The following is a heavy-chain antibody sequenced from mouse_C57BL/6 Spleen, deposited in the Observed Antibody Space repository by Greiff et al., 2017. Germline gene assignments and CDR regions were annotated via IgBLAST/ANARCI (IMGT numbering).Heavy chain of an antibody. D-gene: IGHD2-4*01. CDR1: GYSITSGYY. J-gene: IGHJ3*01. CDR2: INYDGSN. CDR3: AREGYDYDRDWFAY. V-gene: IGHV3-6*01. Sequence: EVQLQESGPGLVKPSQSLSLTCSVTGYSITSGYYWNWIRQFPRNKLEWMGYINYDGSNNYNPSLKNRISITRDTSKNQFFLKLNSVTTGDTATYYCAREGYDYDRDWFAYWGQGTLVTVSA.